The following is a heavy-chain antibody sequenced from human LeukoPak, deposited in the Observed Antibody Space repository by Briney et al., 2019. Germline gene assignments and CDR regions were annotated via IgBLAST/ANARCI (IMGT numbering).Heavy chain of an antibody. Sequence: PGGSLRLSCAASGFTFSSYAMHWVRQAPGKGLEWVAVISYDGSNKYYADSVKGRFTISRDNSKNTLYLQMNSLRAEDTAVYYCARDLTYYDILTGYYIDYWGQGTLVTVSP. CDR3: ARDLTYYDILTGYYIDY. D-gene: IGHD3-9*01. J-gene: IGHJ4*02. CDR2: ISYDGSNK. CDR1: GFTFSSYA. V-gene: IGHV3-30*04.